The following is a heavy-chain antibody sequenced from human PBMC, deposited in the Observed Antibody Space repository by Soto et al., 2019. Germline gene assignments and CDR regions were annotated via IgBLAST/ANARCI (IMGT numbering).Heavy chain of an antibody. CDR3: ARGGQANDSVWGIYILQLNYYYGMDV. D-gene: IGHD3-16*01. Sequence: SETLSLTWSVSGGSISSSNWFGWVRLPPGKGLEWIGEIYHSGSTNYNPSLKSRVTISVDKSQNQFSLKLRSVTAADTAVYYSARGGQANDSVWGIYILQLNYYYGMDVWGQGTTLTVS. J-gene: IGHJ6*02. CDR1: GGSISSSNW. CDR2: IYHSGST. V-gene: IGHV4-4*02.